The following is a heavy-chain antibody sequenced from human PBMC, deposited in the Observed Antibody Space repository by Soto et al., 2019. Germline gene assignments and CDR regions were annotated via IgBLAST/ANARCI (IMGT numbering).Heavy chain of an antibody. V-gene: IGHV1-69*08. CDR1: GGTFSSYT. CDR2: IIPILGIA. CDR3: ARDAGYSSGWFPTDY. D-gene: IGHD6-19*01. Sequence: QVQLVQSGAEVQKPGSSVKVSCKASGGTFSSYTISWVRQAPGQGLEWMGRIIPILGIANYAQKFQGRVTITADKSTSTAYMELCSLRSEDTAVYYSARDAGYSSGWFPTDYWGQGTLVTVSS. J-gene: IGHJ4*02.